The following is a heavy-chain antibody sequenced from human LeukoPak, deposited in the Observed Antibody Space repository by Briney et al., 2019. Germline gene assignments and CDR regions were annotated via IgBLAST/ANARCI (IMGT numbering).Heavy chain of an antibody. D-gene: IGHD6-19*01. CDR2: ISSSSSYI. Sequence: GGSLRLSCAASGFTFSSYSKNWVRQAPGKGLEWVSSISSSSSYIYYADSVKGRFTISRDNAKNSLYLQMNSLRAEDTAVYYCARGRGSSGGGYYFDYWGQGTLVTVSS. V-gene: IGHV3-21*01. J-gene: IGHJ4*02. CDR3: ARGRGSSGGGYYFDY. CDR1: GFTFSSYS.